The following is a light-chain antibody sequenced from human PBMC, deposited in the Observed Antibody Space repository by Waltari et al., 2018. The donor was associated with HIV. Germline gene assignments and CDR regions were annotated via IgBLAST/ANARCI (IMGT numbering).Light chain of an antibody. CDR2: ERH. CDR3: SSYTSSSTVV. J-gene: IGLJ2*01. V-gene: IGLV2-14*03. CDR1: SRDVGGYNY. Sequence: QSALTQPASVSGSPGQSITISCPGTSRDVGGYNYASWYPPHPGKGPKLQNYERHKRPSGVSNRFSCYKSGNTASLTISGLQAEDEADYYCSSYTSSSTVVFGGGTKVTVL.